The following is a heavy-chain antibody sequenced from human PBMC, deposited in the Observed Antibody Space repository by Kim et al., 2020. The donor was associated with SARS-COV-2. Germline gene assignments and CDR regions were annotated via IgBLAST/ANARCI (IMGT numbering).Heavy chain of an antibody. D-gene: IGHD2-15*01. V-gene: IGHV3-74*01. CDR3: VRAKYDGNCFGY. CDR1: GFPFSTDW. CDR2: IDGSGTGT. J-gene: IGHJ4*02. Sequence: GESLKISCAASGFPFSTDWMHWVRQAPGKGLMWVSRIDGSGTGTSYADSVKGRFTISRDSAKDTLYLQMNSLRADDTAVYYCVRAKYDGNCFGYWGQGTLVTVSS.